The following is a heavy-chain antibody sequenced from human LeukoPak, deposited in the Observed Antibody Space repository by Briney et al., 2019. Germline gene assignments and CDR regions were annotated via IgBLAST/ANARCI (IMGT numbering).Heavy chain of an antibody. J-gene: IGHJ4*02. CDR2: ISYDEIDK. CDR3: VTNKDIVVVPAASGDY. D-gene: IGHD2-2*01. CDR1: RFTFSDYN. V-gene: IGHV3-30*03. Sequence: GGSLRLSCAASRFTFSDYNMHWVRQAPGKGLGWVAVISYDEIDKYYVDSVKGRFTISRDNSKNTLYLQMNSLRAEDTAVYYCVTNKDIVVVPAASGDYWGQGTLVTVSS.